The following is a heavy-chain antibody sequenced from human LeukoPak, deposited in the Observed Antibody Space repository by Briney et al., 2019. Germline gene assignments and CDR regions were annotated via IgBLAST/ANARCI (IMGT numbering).Heavy chain of an antibody. D-gene: IGHD2/OR15-2a*01. Sequence: PGRSLRLSCAASGFTFDDYAMHWVRQAPGKGLEWVSGISWNSGSIGYADSVKGRFTISRDNAKNSLYLQMNSLRAEDMALYYCAKGPFDYLEDAFDIWGQGTMVTVSS. V-gene: IGHV3-9*03. J-gene: IGHJ3*02. CDR3: AKGPFDYLEDAFDI. CDR1: GFTFDDYA. CDR2: ISWNSGSI.